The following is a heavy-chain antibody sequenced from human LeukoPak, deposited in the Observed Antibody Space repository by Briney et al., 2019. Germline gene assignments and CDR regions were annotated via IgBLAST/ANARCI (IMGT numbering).Heavy chain of an antibody. CDR2: IRYDGSNK. V-gene: IGHV3-30*02. J-gene: IGHJ4*02. Sequence: GGSLRLSCAASGFTFSSYGMHWVRQAPGKGLEWVAFIRYDGSNKYYADSVKGRFTISRDNAKNSLYLQMNSLRAEDTAVYYCARGSLAAAGTRFDYWGQGTLVTVSS. CDR3: ARGSLAAAGTRFDY. CDR1: GFTFSSYG. D-gene: IGHD6-13*01.